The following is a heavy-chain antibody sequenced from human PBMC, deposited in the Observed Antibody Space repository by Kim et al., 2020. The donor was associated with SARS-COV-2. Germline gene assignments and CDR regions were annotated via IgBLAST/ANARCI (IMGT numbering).Heavy chain of an antibody. CDR2: INSDGSST. V-gene: IGHV3-74*01. J-gene: IGHJ4*02. CDR1: GFTFSSYW. CDR3: ARAPMITFGGVIDLSGEFDY. Sequence: GGSLRLSCAASGFTFSSYWMHWVRQVPGKGLVWVSRINSDGSSTRYADSVKGRFTISRDNAKNTLYLQMNSLRAEDTAVYYCARAPMITFGGVIDLSGEFDYWGQGTLVTVSS. D-gene: IGHD3-16*02.